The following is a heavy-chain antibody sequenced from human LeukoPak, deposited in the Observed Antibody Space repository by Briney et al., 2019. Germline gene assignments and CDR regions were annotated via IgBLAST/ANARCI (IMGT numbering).Heavy chain of an antibody. Sequence: PGGSLRLSCAACGFTFSSYAMSWVRQAPGKGLGWVSAISGSGGSTYYADSVKGRFTIYRDNCKNTLYLQINSLRAEDTAVYYCAKSSYCGGDCYGPAPVPYFDYWGQGTLVTVSS. J-gene: IGHJ4*02. D-gene: IGHD2-21*02. V-gene: IGHV3-23*01. CDR2: ISGSGGST. CDR3: AKSSYCGGDCYGPAPVPYFDY. CDR1: GFTFSSYA.